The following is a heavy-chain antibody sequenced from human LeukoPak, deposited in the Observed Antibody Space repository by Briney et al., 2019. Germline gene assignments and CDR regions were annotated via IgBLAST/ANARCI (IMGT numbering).Heavy chain of an antibody. D-gene: IGHD6-25*01. J-gene: IGHJ5*02. V-gene: IGHV1-69*05. Sequence: SVKVSCKXSGYTFTSDGISWVRQAPGQGLEWMGRIIPIFGTANYSQKFQGRVTITTDESTSTAYMELSSLRSEDTAVYYCARGSGGYNWFDPWGRGTLVTVSS. CDR2: IIPIFGTA. CDR3: ARGSGGYNWFDP. CDR1: GYTFTSDG.